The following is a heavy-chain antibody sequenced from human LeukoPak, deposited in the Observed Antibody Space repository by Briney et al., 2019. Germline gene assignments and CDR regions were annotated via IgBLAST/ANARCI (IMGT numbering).Heavy chain of an antibody. CDR3: TRGGSNNYYYGMDI. V-gene: IGHV3-73*01. D-gene: IGHD2-15*01. CDR2: IRSKTNDYAT. Sequence: GGSLRLSCAASGFTFSGSAMHWVRQASGKGLEWVGRIRSKTNDYATAYAASVKGRFTISRDDLNNTAYLQMNSLKTEDTAVYYCTRGGSNNYYYGMDIWGQGTTVTVSS. J-gene: IGHJ6*02. CDR1: GFTFSGSA.